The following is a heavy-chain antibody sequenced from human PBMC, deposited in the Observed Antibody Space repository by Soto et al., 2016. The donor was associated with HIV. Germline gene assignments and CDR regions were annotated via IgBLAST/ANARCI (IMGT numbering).Heavy chain of an antibody. CDR3: AREGGDY. V-gene: IGHV1-2*02. Sequence: QVQLDQSGAEVRRPGASVMLSCKASGYTFTGYYIHWVRQAPGQGLEWMGWINPNTGGTDYAQKFQGRVTMTRDTSISTVYMELRRLRSDDTAMYYCAREGGDYWGQGTLVTVSS. CDR1: GYTFTGYY. CDR2: INPNTGGT. D-gene: IGHD3-16*01. J-gene: IGHJ4*02.